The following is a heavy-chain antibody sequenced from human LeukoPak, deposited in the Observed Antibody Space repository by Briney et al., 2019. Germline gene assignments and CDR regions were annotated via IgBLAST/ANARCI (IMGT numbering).Heavy chain of an antibody. J-gene: IGHJ4*02. CDR1: GDSISRSY. V-gene: IGHV4-4*08. CDR2: IYNSGST. D-gene: IGHD3-10*01. CDR3: ARAPPIYYYGSGSPIDY. Sequence: ASETLSLTCKVSGDSISRSYWSWIRQPPGRGLEWLGYIYNSGSTNYNPSLKSRATISVDTSKSQLSLSLTSVSAADTAVYYCARAPPIYYYGSGSPIDYWGQGTLVTVSS.